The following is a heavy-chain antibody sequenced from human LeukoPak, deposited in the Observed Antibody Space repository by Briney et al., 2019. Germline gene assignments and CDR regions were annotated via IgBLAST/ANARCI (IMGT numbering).Heavy chain of an antibody. V-gene: IGHV5-51*01. CDR2: IYPGDSDT. J-gene: IGHJ4*02. CDR1: GYSFSTYW. Sequence: GESLKISCKGSGYSFSTYWIGWVRQMPGKGLEWMGIIYPGDSDTRYNPSFQGQVTISADQSTNTAYLQWSSLKASDTAMYYCVRLYYDFLTGFYVDYWGQGALVTVSS. D-gene: IGHD3/OR15-3a*01. CDR3: VRLYYDFLTGFYVDY.